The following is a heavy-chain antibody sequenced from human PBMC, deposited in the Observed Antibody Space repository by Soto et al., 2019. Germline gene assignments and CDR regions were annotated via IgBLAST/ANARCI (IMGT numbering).Heavy chain of an antibody. CDR1: GFTFSSYD. J-gene: IGHJ4*02. D-gene: IGHD6-19*01. CDR3: ARGGGVAGTLNY. CDR2: IGTAGDT. Sequence: EVQLVESGGDLVQPGGSLRLSCAASGFTFSSYDMHWVRQATGKGLEWVSAIGTAGDTYYPGSVKGRFTISRENAKNSLYLQMNSLRAGDTAVYYCARGGGVAGTLNYWGQGTLVTVSS. V-gene: IGHV3-13*01.